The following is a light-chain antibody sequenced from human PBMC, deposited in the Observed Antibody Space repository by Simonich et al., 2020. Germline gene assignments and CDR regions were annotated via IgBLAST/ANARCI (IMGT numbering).Light chain of an antibody. J-gene: IGLJ2*01. CDR3: SSYTSSSTLVV. Sequence: QSALTQPASVSGSPGQSITISCTGTSSDVGGYNYVSWYQQPPGKAPKLMIYDVSNRPSVVSNRFSGSKSGNTASLTISGLQAEDEADYYCSSYTSSSTLVVFGGGTKLTVL. CDR1: SSDVGGYNY. CDR2: DVS. V-gene: IGLV2-14*03.